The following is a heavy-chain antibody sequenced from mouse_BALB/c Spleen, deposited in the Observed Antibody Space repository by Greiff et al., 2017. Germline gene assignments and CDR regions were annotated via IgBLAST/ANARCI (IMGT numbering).Heavy chain of an antibody. D-gene: IGHD2-1*01. Sequence: EVHLVESGGGLVQPGGSRKLSCAASGFTFSSFGMHWVRQAPEKGLEWVAYISSGSSTIYYADTVKGRFTISRDNPKNTLFLQMTSLRSEDTAMYYCARGGNYVPFDYWGQGTTLTVSS. V-gene: IGHV5-17*02. CDR1: GFTFSSFG. J-gene: IGHJ2*01. CDR3: ARGGNYVPFDY. CDR2: ISSGSSTI.